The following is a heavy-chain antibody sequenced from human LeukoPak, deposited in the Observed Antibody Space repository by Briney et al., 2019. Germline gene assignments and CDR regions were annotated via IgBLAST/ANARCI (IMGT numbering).Heavy chain of an antibody. Sequence: SETLSFTCTVSGGSISSYYWNWIRQPPGKGLQWIGYMFYSGSTNYNPSLKSRVTMSVDTSKNQFSLKVTSVTAADTVVYYCARAGRWEGRPHAFDIWGQGTMVTVSS. CDR3: ARAGRWEGRPHAFDI. J-gene: IGHJ3*02. CDR1: GGSISSYY. CDR2: MFYSGST. V-gene: IGHV4-59*01. D-gene: IGHD1-26*01.